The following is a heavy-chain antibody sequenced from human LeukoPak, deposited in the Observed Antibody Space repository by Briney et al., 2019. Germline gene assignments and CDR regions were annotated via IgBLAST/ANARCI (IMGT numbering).Heavy chain of an antibody. V-gene: IGHV4-34*01. J-gene: IGHJ5*02. Sequence: SETLSLTCAVYGGSFSGYYWSWIRQPPGKGLEWIGEINHSGSTNYNPSLKSRVTMSVDTSKNHFSLTLGSVTAADTAVYYCARGFWVAGSNWFDPWGQGTLVTVSS. D-gene: IGHD6-19*01. CDR1: GGSFSGYY. CDR3: ARGFWVAGSNWFDP. CDR2: INHSGST.